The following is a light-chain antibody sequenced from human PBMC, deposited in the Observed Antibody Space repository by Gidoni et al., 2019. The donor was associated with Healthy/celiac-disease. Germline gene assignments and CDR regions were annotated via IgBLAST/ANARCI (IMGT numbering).Light chain of an antibody. CDR3: QQYGSSPPYT. Sequence: EIVLTQSPGTLSLPPGERATLSCRASQSVSSSYLAWYQQKPGQAPRLLIYGASSRATGSPDRFSGSGSGTDFTLTISRLEPEDFAVYYCQQYGSSPPYTFGQGTKLEIK. J-gene: IGKJ2*01. V-gene: IGKV3-20*01. CDR2: GAS. CDR1: QSVSSSY.